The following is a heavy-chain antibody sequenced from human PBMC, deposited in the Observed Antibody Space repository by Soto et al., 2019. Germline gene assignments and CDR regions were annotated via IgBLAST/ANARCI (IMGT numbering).Heavy chain of an antibody. CDR3: GRRPLGPWYSYGYSWPPYYFDF. V-gene: IGHV5-51*01. CDR2: IYPGDSDT. J-gene: IGHJ4*02. Sequence: PGESLNISCKGSGYSFTSYWICWVRQMPGKGLQWMGIIYPGDSDTRYSPSFQGQVTISADKSISTAYLQWSSMKASDAAMYYCGRRPLGPWYSYGYSWPPYYFDFWGQGTLVTV. CDR1: GYSFTSYW. D-gene: IGHD5-18*01.